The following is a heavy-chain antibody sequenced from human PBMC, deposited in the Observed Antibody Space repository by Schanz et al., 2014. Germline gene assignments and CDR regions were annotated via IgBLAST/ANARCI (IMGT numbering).Heavy chain of an antibody. CDR1: GGSFSSNY. CDR3: ARGTRERLLLRSWQFAFDI. Sequence: QVQLQQWGAGLLKPSETLSLTCAVYGGSFSSNYWTWIRQPPGKRLEWIGEISHSGDTNFNPSLKSRVTISVDPSKNQISLKLRSVTAADTAVYYCARGTRERLLLRSWQFAFDIWGQGTMVTVSS. V-gene: IGHV4-34*02. CDR2: ISHSGDT. D-gene: IGHD3-22*01. J-gene: IGHJ3*02.